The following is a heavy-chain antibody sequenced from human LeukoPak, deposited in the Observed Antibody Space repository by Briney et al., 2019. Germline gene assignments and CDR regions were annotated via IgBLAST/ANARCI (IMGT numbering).Heavy chain of an antibody. CDR2: IKQDGSEK. J-gene: IGHJ5*02. CDR1: GFTFSSYW. Sequence: PGGSLRLSCAASGFTFSSYWMSWVRQAPGKGLEWVANIKQDGSEKYYVDSVKGRFTISRDNAKNSLYLQMNSLRAEDTAVYYCASVENRVTIFGVVTPDWFDPWGQGTLVTVSS. V-gene: IGHV3-7*01. D-gene: IGHD3-3*01. CDR3: ASVENRVTIFGVVTPDWFDP.